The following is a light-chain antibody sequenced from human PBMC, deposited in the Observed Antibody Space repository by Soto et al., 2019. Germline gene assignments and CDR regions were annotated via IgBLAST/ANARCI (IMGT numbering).Light chain of an antibody. V-gene: IGKV3-15*01. Sequence: EIVMTQSPATLSVSPGERATLSCRAGQSVSSNLAWYQQKPGQAPRLLIYGASTRATGVPARFSGSGSGTEFTLTISSLQSEDFVVYYCQQYDNWPFTFGPGTKVDIK. CDR1: QSVSSN. CDR2: GAS. J-gene: IGKJ3*01. CDR3: QQYDNWPFT.